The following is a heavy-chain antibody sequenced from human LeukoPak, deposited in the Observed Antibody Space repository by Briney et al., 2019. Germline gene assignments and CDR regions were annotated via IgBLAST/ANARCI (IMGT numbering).Heavy chain of an antibody. CDR3: ASVVFGSGSYVHY. Sequence: PETLSLTCTVSGGALNSYYWSWIRQPAGKGLEWIGRIFASGGTNYNPSLQSRVTMSVDKSKKQFSLRLSSVTAADTAVYYCASVVFGSGSYVHYWGQGTLVTVSS. D-gene: IGHD3-10*01. J-gene: IGHJ4*02. CDR1: GGALNSYY. CDR2: IFASGGT. V-gene: IGHV4-4*07.